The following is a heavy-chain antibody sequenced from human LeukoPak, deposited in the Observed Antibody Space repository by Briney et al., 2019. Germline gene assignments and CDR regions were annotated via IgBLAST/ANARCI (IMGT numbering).Heavy chain of an antibody. CDR3: ARGENYYDSSGPELGY. Sequence: ASVKVSCKASGYTFTSYAMHWVRQAPGQRLEWMGWINAGNGNTKYSQKFQGRVTITRDTSASTAYMELSSLRSEDTAVYYCARGENYYDSSGPELGYWGQGTLVTVSS. CDR2: INAGNGNT. D-gene: IGHD3-22*01. CDR1: GYTFTSYA. J-gene: IGHJ4*02. V-gene: IGHV1-3*01.